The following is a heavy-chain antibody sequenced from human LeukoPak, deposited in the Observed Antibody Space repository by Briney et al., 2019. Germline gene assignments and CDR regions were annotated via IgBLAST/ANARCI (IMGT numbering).Heavy chain of an antibody. CDR1: GGTFSSYA. V-gene: IGHV1-69*13. J-gene: IGHJ5*02. CDR2: IIPIFGTA. D-gene: IGHD3-3*01. CDR3: ARGNITIFGVVPNWFDP. Sequence: SVKVSCKASGGTFSSYAISWVRQAPGQGLEWMGGIIPIFGTANYAQKFQGRVTITADESTSTAYMELSSLRSEDTAVYYCARGNITIFGVVPNWFDPWGQGTLVTVSS.